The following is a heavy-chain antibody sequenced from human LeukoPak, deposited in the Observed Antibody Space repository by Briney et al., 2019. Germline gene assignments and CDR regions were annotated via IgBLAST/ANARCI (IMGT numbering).Heavy chain of an antibody. CDR3: ARVRVLLWFGEFDY. CDR2: IYYSGST. CDR1: GDSISSHS. V-gene: IGHV4-59*11. J-gene: IGHJ4*03. D-gene: IGHD3-10*01. Sequence: PSETLSLTCTVSGDSISSHSWSWIRQPPGKGLEWIGYIYYSGSTNYNPSLKSRVTISVDTSKNQFSLRLSSVTAADTAVYYCARVRVLLWFGEFDYWGQGTTVTVSS.